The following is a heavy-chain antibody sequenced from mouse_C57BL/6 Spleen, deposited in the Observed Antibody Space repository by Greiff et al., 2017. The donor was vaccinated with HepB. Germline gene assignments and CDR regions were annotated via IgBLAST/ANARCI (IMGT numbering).Heavy chain of an antibody. Sequence: EVQLQQSGPVLVKPGASVKMSCKASGYTFTDYYMNWVKQSHGKSLEWIGVINPYNGGTSYNQKFKGKATLTVDKSSSTAYMELNSLTSEDSAVYYCARGGNYLTCDYWGQGTTLTVSS. J-gene: IGHJ2*01. V-gene: IGHV1-19*01. CDR3: ARGGNYLTCDY. D-gene: IGHD2-1*01. CDR2: INPYNGGT. CDR1: GYTFTDYY.